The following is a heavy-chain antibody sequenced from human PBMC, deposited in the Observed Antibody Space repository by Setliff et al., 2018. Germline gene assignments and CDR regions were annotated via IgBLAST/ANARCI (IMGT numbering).Heavy chain of an antibody. J-gene: IGHJ4*02. CDR2: ISAYNGNT. CDR3: ERALAIYDSSGADY. CDR1: GYTFTSYG. Sequence: ASVKVSCKASGYTFTSYGISWVRQAPGQGLEWMGWISAYNGNTNYAQKLQGRVTMTTDTSTSTAYMELRSLRSDDTAVYYCERALAIYDSSGADYWGQGTLVTFSS. D-gene: IGHD3-22*01. V-gene: IGHV1-18*01.